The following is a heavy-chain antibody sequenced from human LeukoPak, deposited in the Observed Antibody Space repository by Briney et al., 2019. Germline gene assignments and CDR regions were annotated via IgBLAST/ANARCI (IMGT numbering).Heavy chain of an antibody. CDR2: ISGSGGST. J-gene: IGHJ4*02. Sequence: GGSLRLSCAASGFTFSSYAMSWVRQAPGKGLEWVSAISGSGGSTYYADSVKGRFTISRDNSKNTLYLQTNSLRAEDTAVYYCAKVDGDYRHYPDYWGQGTLVTVSS. V-gene: IGHV3-23*01. CDR3: AKVDGDYRHYPDY. D-gene: IGHD4-17*01. CDR1: GFTFSSYA.